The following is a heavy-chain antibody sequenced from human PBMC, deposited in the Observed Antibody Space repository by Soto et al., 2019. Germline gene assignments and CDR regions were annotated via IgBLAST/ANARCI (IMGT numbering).Heavy chain of an antibody. Sequence: SETLSLTCTASGGSISSYYWSWIRQPPGKGLEWIGYIYYSGSTNYNPSLKSRVTISVDTSKNQFSLKLSSVTAADTAVYYCARHQAGPSFDYWGQGTLVTVSS. CDR1: GGSISSYY. J-gene: IGHJ4*02. CDR2: IYYSGST. V-gene: IGHV4-59*08. CDR3: ARHQAGPSFDY. D-gene: IGHD3-10*01.